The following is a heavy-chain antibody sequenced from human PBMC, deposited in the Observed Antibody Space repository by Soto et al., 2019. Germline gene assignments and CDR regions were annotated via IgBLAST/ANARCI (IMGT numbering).Heavy chain of an antibody. J-gene: IGHJ6*02. Sequence: GGSLRLSCAASGFTFSSYDMHWVRQATGKGLEWVSAIGTAGDTYYPGSVKGRFTISRENAKNSLYLQMNSLRAEDTAVYYCARGGAVAGRDYYYGMDVWGQGTTVTVSS. D-gene: IGHD6-19*01. CDR1: GFTFSSYD. CDR3: ARGGAVAGRDYYYGMDV. CDR2: IGTAGDT. V-gene: IGHV3-13*01.